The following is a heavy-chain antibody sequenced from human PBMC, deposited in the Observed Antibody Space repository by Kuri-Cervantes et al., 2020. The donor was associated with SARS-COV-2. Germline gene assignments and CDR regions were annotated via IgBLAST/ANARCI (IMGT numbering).Heavy chain of an antibody. V-gene: IGHV3-11*01. Sequence: GGSLRLSCAASGFTFSDYYMSWIRQAPGKGLEWVSYISNSGSTIYYADSVKGRFTISRDNAKNSLYLQMNSLRAEDTAVYYCARGGLYCSSTSCYGTHFDYWGQGTLVTVSS. CDR3: ARGGLYCSSTSCYGTHFDY. CDR2: ISNSGSTI. D-gene: IGHD2-2*01. J-gene: IGHJ4*02. CDR1: GFTFSDYY.